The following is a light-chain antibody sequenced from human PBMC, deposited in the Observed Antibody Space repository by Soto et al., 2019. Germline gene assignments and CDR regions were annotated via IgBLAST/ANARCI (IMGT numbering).Light chain of an antibody. CDR1: QSIRYW. V-gene: IGKV1-5*01. J-gene: IGKJ1*01. Sequence: DIQMTQSPSTLSASVGDRVTITCRASQSIRYWVAWYQHKPGKAPKLLIYDASTLESGVPTRFSGSGSGTEFTLTISSLHPDDFATDYCQQYNILSTVGQGTKVDIK. CDR2: DAS. CDR3: QQYNILST.